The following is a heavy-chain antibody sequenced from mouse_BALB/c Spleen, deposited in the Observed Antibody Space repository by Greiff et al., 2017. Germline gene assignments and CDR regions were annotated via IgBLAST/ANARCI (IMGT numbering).Heavy chain of an antibody. CDR2: ISSGGST. V-gene: IGHV5-6-5*01. CDR3: ARSITTVVETDY. J-gene: IGHJ2*01. Sequence: EVKLVESGGGLVKPGGSLKLSCAASGFTFSSYAMSWVRQTPEKRLEWVASISSGGSTYYPDSVKGRFTISRDNARNILYLQMSSLRSEDTAMYYCARSITTVVETDYCGQGTTLTVSS. CDR1: GFTFSSYA. D-gene: IGHD1-1*01.